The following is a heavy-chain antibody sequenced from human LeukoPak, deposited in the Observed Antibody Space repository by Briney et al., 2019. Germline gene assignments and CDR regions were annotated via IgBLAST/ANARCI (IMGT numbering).Heavy chain of an antibody. J-gene: IGHJ6*03. D-gene: IGHD4-17*01. CDR3: ARLMTTAFYYYCYMDV. Sequence: SETLSLTCAVYGGSFSGYYWSWIRQPPGKGLEWIGEINHSGSTNYNPSLKSRVTISVDTSKNQLSLKLSSVTAADTAVYYCARLMTTAFYYYCYMDVWGKGTTVTISS. V-gene: IGHV4-34*01. CDR2: INHSGST. CDR1: GGSFSGYY.